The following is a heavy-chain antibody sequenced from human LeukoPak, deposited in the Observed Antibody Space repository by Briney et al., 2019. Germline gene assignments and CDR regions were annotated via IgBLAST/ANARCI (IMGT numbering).Heavy chain of an antibody. J-gene: IGHJ4*02. CDR2: MNPNSGNT. V-gene: IGHV1-8*01. Sequence: GASVKVSCKASGYNFTSHHINWVRQATGQGLEWMGWMNPNSGNTDSAQKFRGRVTMTRNTSINTAYMELSSLRSEDTAIYYCARGVGAVGDYWGQGTLVTVSS. D-gene: IGHD3-3*01. CDR3: ARGVGAVGDY. CDR1: GYNFTSHH.